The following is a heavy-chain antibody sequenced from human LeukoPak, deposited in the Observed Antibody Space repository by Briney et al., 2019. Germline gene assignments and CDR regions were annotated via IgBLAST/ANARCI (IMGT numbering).Heavy chain of an antibody. D-gene: IGHD4-17*01. Sequence: PSETLSLTCTVSGGSISSDYWSWIRQPPGKGLEWIGYIYYSGSTNYNPSLKSRVTISVDTSKNQFSLKLSSVTAADTAVYYCARLRLTTVTTTLSYYYYGMDVWGQGTTVTVSS. V-gene: IGHV4-59*08. J-gene: IGHJ6*02. CDR2: IYYSGST. CDR1: GGSISSDY. CDR3: ARLRLTTVTTTLSYYYYGMDV.